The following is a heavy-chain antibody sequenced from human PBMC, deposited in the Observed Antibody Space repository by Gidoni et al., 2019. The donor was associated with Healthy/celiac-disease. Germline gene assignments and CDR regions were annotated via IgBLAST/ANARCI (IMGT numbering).Heavy chain of an antibody. J-gene: IGHJ4*02. D-gene: IGHD6-13*01. CDR3: ARGPAAAAGTSDYFDY. CDR2: INHSGST. CDR1: GRSFIGYY. V-gene: IGHV4-34*01. Sequence: QVQLQQCGAGLLKPSETLSLSCAVSGRSFIGYYWSWIRQPPGKGLEWIGEINHSGSTNYNPSLKSRVTISVDTSNNQFSLKLSSVTAADTAVYYCARGPAAAAGTSDYFDYWGQGTLVTVSS.